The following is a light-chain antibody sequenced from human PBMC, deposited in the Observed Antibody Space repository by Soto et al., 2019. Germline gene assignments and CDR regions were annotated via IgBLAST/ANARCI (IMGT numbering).Light chain of an antibody. J-gene: IGKJ1*01. Sequence: EIVLTQSPGTLSLSPGERATLSCRASQSVSSSYLACYQQKPGQAPRLLIYGASSRATGIPDRFSGSGSGTDFTLSISRLEPEYFAVYYCQPYGSSPRTFVQGTKVEIK. V-gene: IGKV3-20*01. CDR3: QPYGSSPRT. CDR1: QSVSSSY. CDR2: GAS.